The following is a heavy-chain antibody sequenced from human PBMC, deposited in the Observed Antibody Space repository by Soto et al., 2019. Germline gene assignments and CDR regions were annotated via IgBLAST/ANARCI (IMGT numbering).Heavy chain of an antibody. D-gene: IGHD4-4*01. CDR2: IIPIFGTA. V-gene: IGHV1-69*01. CDR3: ATPQGPFSNHEVDYYYYGMDV. J-gene: IGHJ6*02. Sequence: QVQLVQSGAEVKKPGSSVKVSCKASGGTFSSYAISWVRQAPGQGLEWMGGIIPIFGTANYAQKFQGRVTITADESTSTAYMELSSLRSEDTAVYYCATPQGPFSNHEVDYYYYGMDVWGQGTTVTVSS. CDR1: GGTFSSYA.